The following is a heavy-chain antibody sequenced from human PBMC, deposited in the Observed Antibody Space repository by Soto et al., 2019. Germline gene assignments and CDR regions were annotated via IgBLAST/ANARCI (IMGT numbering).Heavy chain of an antibody. V-gene: IGHV3-48*02. D-gene: IGHD1-20*01. Sequence: GGSLRLSCAASGFTFSSYSMNWVRQAPGKGLEWVSYISSSSSTIYYADSVKGRFTISRDNAKNSLYLQMNSLRDEDTAVYYCARDNNQSKLGHGLKRYYYYGMAFWALGTTVTV. J-gene: IGHJ6*01. CDR2: ISSSSSTI. CDR3: ARDNNQSKLGHGLKRYYYYGMAF. CDR1: GFTFSSYS.